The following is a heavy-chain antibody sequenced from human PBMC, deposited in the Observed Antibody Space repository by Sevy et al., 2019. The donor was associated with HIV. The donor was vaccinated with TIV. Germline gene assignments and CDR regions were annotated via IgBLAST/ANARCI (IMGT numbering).Heavy chain of an antibody. CDR2: IKSKTDGGTT. V-gene: IGHV3-15*07. D-gene: IGHD1-7*01. Sequence: GGSLRLSCAASGFTFSNAWMNWVRQAPGKGLEWVGRIKSKTDGGTTDYAAPVKGRFIISRDDSKTTLYLQMNSLKTEDTAVYYSNIDITGSTRSILLDYWGQGTMVTVSS. J-gene: IGHJ4*02. CDR3: NIDITGSTRSILLDY. CDR1: GFTFSNAW.